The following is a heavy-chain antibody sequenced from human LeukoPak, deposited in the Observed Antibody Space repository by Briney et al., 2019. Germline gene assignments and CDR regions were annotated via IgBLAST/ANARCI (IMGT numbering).Heavy chain of an antibody. CDR3: ARRGYSGYDNYFDY. V-gene: IGHV4-34*01. D-gene: IGHD5-12*01. CDR2: INHSGST. Sequence: SEALSLTCAVYGGSFSGYYWSWIRQPPGKGLEWIGEINHSGSTNYNPSLKSRVTISVDTSKNQFSPKLSSVTAADTAVYYCARRGYSGYDNYFDYWGQGTLVTVSS. J-gene: IGHJ4*02. CDR1: GGSFSGYY.